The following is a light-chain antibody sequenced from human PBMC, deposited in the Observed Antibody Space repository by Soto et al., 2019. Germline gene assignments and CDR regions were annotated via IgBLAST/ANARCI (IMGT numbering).Light chain of an antibody. CDR2: KNN. V-gene: IGLV1-47*01. CDR1: SSNIGRNY. CDR3: ATWDASLSGWV. J-gene: IGLJ3*02. Sequence: QSVLTQPPSASGTPGQRVTISCSGSSSNIGRNYVYWYQQLPGTAPKLLIYKNNQRPSGVPDRFSGSKSGTSASLAISGLRSEDEADYYCATWDASLSGWVFGGGTKLTVL.